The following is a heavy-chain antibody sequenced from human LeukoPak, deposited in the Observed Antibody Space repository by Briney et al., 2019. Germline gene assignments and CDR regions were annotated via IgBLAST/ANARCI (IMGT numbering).Heavy chain of an antibody. V-gene: IGHV1-18*01. CDR2: ISAYNGNT. Sequence: ASVKVSCKASGYTFTSYGISWVRQAPGQGLEWMGRISAYNGNTNYAQKLQGRVTMTTDTSTSTAYMELRSLRSDDTAVYYCARAMRIAAASNYYYGMDVWGQGTTVTVSS. CDR1: GYTFTSYG. D-gene: IGHD6-13*01. J-gene: IGHJ6*02. CDR3: ARAMRIAAASNYYYGMDV.